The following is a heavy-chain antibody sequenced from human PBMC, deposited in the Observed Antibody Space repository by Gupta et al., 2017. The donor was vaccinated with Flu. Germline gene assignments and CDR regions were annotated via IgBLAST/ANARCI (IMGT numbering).Heavy chain of an antibody. J-gene: IGHJ4*02. CDR1: GFTLSTYD. D-gene: IGHD3-16*01. V-gene: IGHV3-48*03. CDR3: ARGHWAN. Sequence: EVQLVESGGGLVQPGGSLRLSCAASGFTLSTYDMSWGRQAPGRGLEGVSFSSSSAVTYYGDPVRGRFTISRDNAKNSLYLQMSGLRDEDTAVYYCARGHWANWGQGTLVTVSS. CDR2: SSSSAVT.